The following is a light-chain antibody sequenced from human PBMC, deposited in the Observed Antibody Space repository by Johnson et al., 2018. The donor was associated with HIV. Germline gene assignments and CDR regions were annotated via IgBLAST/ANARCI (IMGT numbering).Light chain of an antibody. Sequence: QPVLTQPPSVSAAPGQTVTISCSGSSSNIGNNYVSWYQQLPGTAPKLLIYDNNKRPSGIPDRFSGSKSGTSATLGITGLQTGDEADYYCGTWDSSLSAYYVFGTGTTITVL. CDR2: DNN. CDR3: GTWDSSLSAYYV. J-gene: IGLJ1*01. CDR1: SSNIGNNY. V-gene: IGLV1-51*01.